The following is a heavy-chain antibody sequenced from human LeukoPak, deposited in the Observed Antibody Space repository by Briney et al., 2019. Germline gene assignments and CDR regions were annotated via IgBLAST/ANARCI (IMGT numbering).Heavy chain of an antibody. Sequence: GESLKISCKGSGYSFTSYWISWVRQMPGKDLEWMGRIDPSDSYTNYSPSFQGHVTISAGKSISTAYLQWSSLKASDTAMYYCATSHYGSGSYYSIWGQGTLVTVSS. V-gene: IGHV5-10-1*01. J-gene: IGHJ4*02. CDR2: IDPSDSYT. CDR1: GYSFTSYW. CDR3: ATSHYGSGSYYSI. D-gene: IGHD3-10*01.